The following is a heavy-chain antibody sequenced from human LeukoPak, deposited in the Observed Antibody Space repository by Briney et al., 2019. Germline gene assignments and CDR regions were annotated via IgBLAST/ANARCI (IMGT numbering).Heavy chain of an antibody. J-gene: IGHJ6*03. V-gene: IGHV3-23*01. D-gene: IGHD3-3*01. CDR2: ISGSGGST. CDR3: AKGMITFFGVVGGNMDG. Sequence: GGSLRLSCAASGFTFSSYAMSWVRQAPGKGLEWVSAISGSGGSTYYAASVKGRFTISRDNSKNTLYLKMNCLRAEDTAVYYCAKGMITFFGVVGGNMDGGGKGTTVTVSS. CDR1: GFTFSSYA.